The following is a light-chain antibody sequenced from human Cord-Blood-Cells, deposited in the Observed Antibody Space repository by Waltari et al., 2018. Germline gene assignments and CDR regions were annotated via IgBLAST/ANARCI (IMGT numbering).Light chain of an antibody. CDR3: QQYDSTPHT. V-gene: IGKV4-1*01. CDR1: QSVLYSSNNKNY. Sequence: DIVMTQSPDSLAVSLGERATINCKSSQSVLYSSNNKNYLAWYQQKPGQPPKLLIYWASTRESGVPDRFSGRGSGTDFTLTISSLQAEDVAVYYCQQYDSTPHTFGQGTKLEIK. CDR2: WAS. J-gene: IGKJ2*01.